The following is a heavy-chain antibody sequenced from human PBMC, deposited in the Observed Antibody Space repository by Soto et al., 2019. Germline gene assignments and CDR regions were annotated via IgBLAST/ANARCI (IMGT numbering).Heavy chain of an antibody. J-gene: IGHJ5*02. CDR3: ATGGP. V-gene: IGHV3-21*01. CDR1: GFRFSDYS. Sequence: GGSLRLSCVASGFRFSDYSMNWVRQAPGKGLEWVASVTKSGDYTHHADSVKGRFTISRDNAKNSLYLQMNSLTVEGTGIYYCATGGPWGQGALVTVSS. CDR2: VTKSGDYT.